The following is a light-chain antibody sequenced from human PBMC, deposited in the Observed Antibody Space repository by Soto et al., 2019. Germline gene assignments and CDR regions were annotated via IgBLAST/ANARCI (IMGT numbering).Light chain of an antibody. J-gene: IGKJ2*01. CDR2: WAS. CDR3: QQSYTTPYT. V-gene: IGKV4-1*01. CDR1: QTVFYTSNVKNY. Sequence: DIVLTQSPASLAVSLGERATIECKSSQTVFYTSNVKNYLSWFQQKPGQPPKLLIYWASTRGSGVPDRFSGSGSETDFTLTISNVQAEDVASYYCQQSYTTPYTFGQGTKLDIK.